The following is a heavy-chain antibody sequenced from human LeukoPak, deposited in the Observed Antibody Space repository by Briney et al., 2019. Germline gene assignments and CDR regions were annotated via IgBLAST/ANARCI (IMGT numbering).Heavy chain of an antibody. CDR1: GGSISSYY. D-gene: IGHD1-26*01. J-gene: IGHJ4*02. CDR3: ARAEKAEVGATPFDY. V-gene: IGHV4-59*01. CDR2: IYYSGST. Sequence: PSETLSLTCTVSGGSISSYYWSWIRQPPGKGLEWIGYIYYSGSTNYNPSLKSRVTISVDTSKNQFSLKLSSVTAADTAVYYCARAEKAEVGATPFDYWGQGTLVTVSS.